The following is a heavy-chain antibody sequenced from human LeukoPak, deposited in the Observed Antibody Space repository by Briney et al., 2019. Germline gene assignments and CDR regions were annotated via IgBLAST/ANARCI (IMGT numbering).Heavy chain of an antibody. CDR3: ARGGGITMIVVVTAPFDY. D-gene: IGHD3-22*01. CDR1: GGSFSGHY. V-gene: IGHV4-34*01. Sequence: SETLSLTCAVYGGSFSGHYWSWLRQPPGKGLEWIGEINHSGSTNYNPSLKSRVTISVDTSKNQFSLKLSSVTAADTAVYYCARGGGITMIVVVTAPFDYWGQGTLVTVSS. J-gene: IGHJ4*02. CDR2: INHSGST.